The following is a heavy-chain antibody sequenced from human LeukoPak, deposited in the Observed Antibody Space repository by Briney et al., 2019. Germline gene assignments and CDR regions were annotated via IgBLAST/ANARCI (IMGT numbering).Heavy chain of an antibody. Sequence: SETLSLTCTVSGGSISSSSYYWGWIRQPPGKGLEWIGSIYYSGSTYYNPSLKSRVTISVDTSKNQFSLKLSSVTAADTAVYYCAISRYSGSYYAVDYWGQGALVTVSS. V-gene: IGHV4-39*01. D-gene: IGHD1-26*01. CDR3: AISRYSGSYYAVDY. CDR1: GGSISSSSYY. CDR2: IYYSGST. J-gene: IGHJ4*02.